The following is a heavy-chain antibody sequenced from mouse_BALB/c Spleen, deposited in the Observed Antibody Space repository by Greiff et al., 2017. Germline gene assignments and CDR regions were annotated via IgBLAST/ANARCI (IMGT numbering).Heavy chain of an antibody. CDR2: IDTSDSYT. CDR1: GYTFTDYW. V-gene: IGHV1-69*01. Sequence: VQLQQSGAELVMPGASVTMSCKASGYTFTDYWMHWVKQRPGQGLEWIGAIDTSDSYTSYNQKFKGKATLTVDESSSTAYMQLSSLTSEDSAVYYCARGSMITTEDWFAYWGQGTLVTVSA. CDR3: ARGSMITTEDWFAY. D-gene: IGHD2-4*01. J-gene: IGHJ3*01.